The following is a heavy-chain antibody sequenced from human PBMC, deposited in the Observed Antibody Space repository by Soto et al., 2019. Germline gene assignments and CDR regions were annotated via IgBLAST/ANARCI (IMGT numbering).Heavy chain of an antibody. CDR1: GGSISSYY. CDR3: ARGTPVYYYYGMDV. Sequence: PSETLSLTCTVSGGSISSYYWSWIRQPPGKGLEWIGYIYYSGSTNYNPSLKSRVTISVDTSKNQFSLKLSSVTAADTAVYYCARGTPVYYYYGMDVWGQGTTVTVSS. D-gene: IGHD3-10*01. CDR2: IYYSGST. V-gene: IGHV4-59*01. J-gene: IGHJ6*02.